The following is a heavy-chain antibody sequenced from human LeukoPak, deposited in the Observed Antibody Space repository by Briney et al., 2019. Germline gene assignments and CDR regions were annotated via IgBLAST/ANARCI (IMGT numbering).Heavy chain of an antibody. D-gene: IGHD1-26*01. CDR3: ARETPNLIVGGVYFDY. CDR1: GFTFSSYS. CDR2: ISSSSSYI. Sequence: PGGSLRLSCAASGFTFSSYSMNWVRQAPGKGLEWVSSISSSSSYIYYADSVKGRFTISRDNAKNSLYLQMNSLRAEDTAVYYCARETPNLIVGGVYFDYWGQGTLVTVSS. J-gene: IGHJ4*02. V-gene: IGHV3-21*01.